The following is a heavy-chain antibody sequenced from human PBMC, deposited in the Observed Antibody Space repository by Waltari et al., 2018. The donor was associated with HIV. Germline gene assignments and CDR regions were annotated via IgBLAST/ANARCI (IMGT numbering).Heavy chain of an antibody. CDR2: MSTSSSAI. J-gene: IGHJ4*02. D-gene: IGHD6-6*01. V-gene: IGHV3-48*01. CDR1: GFSCGSSS. CDR3: ARDRTRYYFDS. Sequence: EVQLVESGGGWVPPGGSLRLSCTASGFSCGSSSVNWVRQAPGNGREWVSYMSTSSSAIFYADSVKGRFTISRDTAKNSLYLQMNSLRAEDTAVYYCARDRTRYYFDSWGQGTLVTVSS.